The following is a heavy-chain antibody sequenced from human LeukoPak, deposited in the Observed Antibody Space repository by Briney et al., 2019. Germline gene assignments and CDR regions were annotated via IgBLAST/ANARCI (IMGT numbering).Heavy chain of an antibody. J-gene: IGHJ4*02. Sequence: GGSLRLSCAASGFTFDDYAMHWVRQAPGKGLEWVSLISGDGGNTYYADSVKGRFTISRDNSKNSLYLPMNSLRTEDTALYYCAKARIRGYYFDYWGQGTLVTVSS. CDR1: GFTFDDYA. V-gene: IGHV3-43*02. CDR3: AKARIRGYYFDY. D-gene: IGHD5-18*01. CDR2: ISGDGGNT.